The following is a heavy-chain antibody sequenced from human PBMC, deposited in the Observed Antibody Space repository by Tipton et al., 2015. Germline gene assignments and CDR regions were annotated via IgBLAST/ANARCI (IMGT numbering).Heavy chain of an antibody. CDR2: ISHSGST. J-gene: IGHJ4*02. Sequence: TLSLTCAVSAYSISTDYYWVWIRQPPGKGLEWIGTISHSGSTYYNPSLKSRVTISADTSRNQFSLRLSSVTAADTAVYYCACHEYDLLTRDYQTVDYWGQGTLVTVSS. D-gene: IGHD3-9*01. CDR3: ACHEYDLLTRDYQTVDY. V-gene: IGHV4-38-2*01. CDR1: AYSISTDYY.